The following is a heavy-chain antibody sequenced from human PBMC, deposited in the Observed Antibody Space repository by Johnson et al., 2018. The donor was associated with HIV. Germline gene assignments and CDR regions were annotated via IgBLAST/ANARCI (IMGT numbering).Heavy chain of an antibody. CDR2: ISGSDDDT. Sequence: QVQLVESGGGVVQPGRSLRLSCAASGFTFSSYGMHWVRQAPGKGLEWVSFISGSDDDTYYADSVKGRFTNSRDISKNTLYLQINSLRAEDTAVYYCARDERDYYDSHAFDIWGQGTMVTVSS. CDR3: ARDERDYYDSHAFDI. D-gene: IGHD3-22*01. V-gene: IGHV3-NL1*01. CDR1: GFTFSSYG. J-gene: IGHJ3*02.